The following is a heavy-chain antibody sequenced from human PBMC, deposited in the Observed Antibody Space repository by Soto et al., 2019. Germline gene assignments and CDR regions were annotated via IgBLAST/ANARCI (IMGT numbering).Heavy chain of an antibody. J-gene: IGHJ4*02. V-gene: IGHV2-70*11. CDR3: ARIPTVAAAGPFFDY. CDR2: IDWDDGK. D-gene: IGHD6-13*01. Sequence: GSGPTLVNPTQTLTLTCIFSGFSLNTSGMCVSWIRQPPGKALEWLARIDWDDGKYYSTSLKTRLTISKDTSKNQVVLTMTNMDPVDTATYYCARIPTVAAAGPFFDYWGQGTLVTVSS. CDR1: GFSLNTSGMC.